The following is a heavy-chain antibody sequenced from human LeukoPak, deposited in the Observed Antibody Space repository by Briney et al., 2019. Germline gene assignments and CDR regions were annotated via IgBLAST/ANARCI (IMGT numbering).Heavy chain of an antibody. CDR3: AREKIMVVDY. CDR2: IYYSGSS. D-gene: IGHD2-15*01. Sequence: SETLSLTCAVSGGSISSGGYSWSWIRQPPGKGLEWIGYIYYSGSSYYNPSLKSRFTISVDTSKNQFSLKLSSVTAADTAVYYCAREKIMVVDYRGQGTLVTVSS. V-gene: IGHV4-30-4*07. J-gene: IGHJ4*02. CDR1: GGSISSGGYS.